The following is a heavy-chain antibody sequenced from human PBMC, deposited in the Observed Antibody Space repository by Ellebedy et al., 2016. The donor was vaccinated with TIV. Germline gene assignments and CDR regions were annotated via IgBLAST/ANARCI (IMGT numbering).Heavy chain of an antibody. D-gene: IGHD3-10*01. CDR1: GFTFSTYG. J-gene: IGHJ4*02. Sequence: GESLKISXAASGFTFSTYGMHWVRQAPDKGLEWVAVISYDGSHKYYADSVKGRFTISRDNSKNTLFLQMNSLRAEDTAVYYCANSVTMVRGVPFDYWGQGTLVTVSS. CDR2: ISYDGSHK. V-gene: IGHV3-30*18. CDR3: ANSVTMVRGVPFDY.